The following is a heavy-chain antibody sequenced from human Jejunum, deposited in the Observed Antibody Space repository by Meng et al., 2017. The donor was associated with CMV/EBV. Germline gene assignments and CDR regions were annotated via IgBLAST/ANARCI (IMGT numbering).Heavy chain of an antibody. CDR1: GYTVTNYY. V-gene: IGHV1-46*01. CDR2: INPSGGNT. J-gene: IGHJ5*02. Sequence: SGYTVTNYYMVWVRQAPGKGIEWMGLINPSGGNTHYTQKFQGRVTMTRETSASTVYMELSDLRSEDTATYYCAKDTVSGGRLNGLDPWGQGTLVTVSS. D-gene: IGHD3-16*01. CDR3: AKDTVSGGRLNGLDP.